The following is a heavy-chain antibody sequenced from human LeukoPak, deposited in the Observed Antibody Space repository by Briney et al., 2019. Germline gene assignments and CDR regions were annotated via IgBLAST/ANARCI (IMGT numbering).Heavy chain of an antibody. CDR2: ISYDGSNK. CDR3: AKANYGDYANNWFDP. Sequence: PGGSLRLSCAASGFTFSSYGMHWVRQAPGKGLEWVAVISYDGSNKYYADSVKGRFTISRDNSKNTLYLQMNSLGAEDTAVYYCAKANYGDYANNWFDPWGQGTLVTVSS. CDR1: GFTFSSYG. V-gene: IGHV3-30*18. J-gene: IGHJ5*02. D-gene: IGHD4-17*01.